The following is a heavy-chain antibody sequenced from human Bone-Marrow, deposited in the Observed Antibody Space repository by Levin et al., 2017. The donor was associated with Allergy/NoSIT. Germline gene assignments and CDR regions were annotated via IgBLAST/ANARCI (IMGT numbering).Heavy chain of an antibody. J-gene: IGHJ4*02. Sequence: SGPTLVKPTETLTLTCTYSGFSLTTTGVGVGWIRQSPGKALEWLALIYWDNDRRYSPSLKNRLTITKDTSKNQVVLTMTDMFPVDTGTYYCAHRRGGNDWNSASYDYWGQGAQVSVSS. CDR3: AHRRGGNDWNSASYDY. CDR1: GFSLTTTGVG. V-gene: IGHV2-5*02. CDR2: IYWDNDR. D-gene: IGHD1-7*01.